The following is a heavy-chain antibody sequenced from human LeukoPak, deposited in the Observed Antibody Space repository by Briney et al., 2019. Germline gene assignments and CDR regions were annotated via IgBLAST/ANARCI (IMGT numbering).Heavy chain of an antibody. CDR2: IYSGDRT. CDR3: ARLTSGNGLDV. V-gene: IGHV3-66*04. J-gene: IGHJ6*02. D-gene: IGHD3-3*01. Sequence: GGSLRLSCAASGFTVSNNYMTWVRQAPGEGLEWVSVIYSGDRTNYADSVKGRFTISRDNSKNTLFFQMNSLRAEDTAVYYCARLTSGNGLDVWGQGTTVTVSS. CDR1: GFTVSNNY.